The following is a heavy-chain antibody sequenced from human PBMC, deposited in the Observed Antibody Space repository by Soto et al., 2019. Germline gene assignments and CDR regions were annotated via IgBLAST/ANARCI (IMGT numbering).Heavy chain of an antibody. D-gene: IGHD2-2*01. CDR1: GASINTSPYY. J-gene: IGHJ5*02. CDR3: AKHKVEYANSGLDR. V-gene: IGHV4-39*01. CDR2: VFSTGST. Sequence: QLQLQELGPGLVKPSETLSLTCSVSGASINTSPYYWGWIRQPPGGGLEWIGSVFSTGSTYYNPSLKGRVTVSVDASGNEVSLKVYSVTAADTAVYYCAKHKVEYANSGLDRWGQGTLVAVSS.